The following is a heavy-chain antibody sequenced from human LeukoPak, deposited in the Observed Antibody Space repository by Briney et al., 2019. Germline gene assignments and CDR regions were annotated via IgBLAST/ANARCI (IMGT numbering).Heavy chain of an antibody. D-gene: IGHD2-2*01. CDR3: ARDVGYCSSTSCPHDAFDI. CDR1: GGSISSYY. J-gene: IGHJ3*02. Sequence: PSETLSLTCTVSGGSISSYYWSWIRQPPGKGLEWIGYIYYSGSTNYNPSLKSRVTISVDTSKNQFSLKLSSVTAADTAVYYCARDVGYCSSTSCPHDAFDIWGQGTMVTVSS. CDR2: IYYSGST. V-gene: IGHV4-59*12.